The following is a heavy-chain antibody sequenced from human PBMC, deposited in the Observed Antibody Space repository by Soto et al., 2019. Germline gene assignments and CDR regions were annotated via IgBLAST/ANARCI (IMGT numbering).Heavy chain of an antibody. J-gene: IGHJ3*02. V-gene: IGHV3-15*07. CDR2: IKNKLDAETT. CDR1: GFSFRNIW. D-gene: IGHD1-1*01. Sequence: EAQLVESGGGLVEPGGSLRLSCAASGFSFRNIWMNWVRQAPGKGLEWVGRIKNKLDAETTDYASPLKGRFTISRDDSKNTLYLQINSLKTDDTAVYYCTTFQTGDRTFDMWGRGTKVIVSS. CDR3: TTFQTGDRTFDM.